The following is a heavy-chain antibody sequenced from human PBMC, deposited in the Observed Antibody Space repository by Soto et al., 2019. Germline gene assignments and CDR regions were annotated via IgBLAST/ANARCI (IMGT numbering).Heavy chain of an antibody. CDR1: GFTVSSSY. D-gene: IGHD1-26*01. V-gene: IGHV3-66*01. Sequence: EVQLVESGGGLVQPGGSLRLSCAASGFTVSSSYLYWVRQAPGKGLEWVSSIYKSGDTYYADSVKGRFTISRDNYKSTLLLQMNSLRAEDTAVYYCARVTVGTNPTWLGPGGQGTLVTVSS. J-gene: IGHJ5*02. CDR3: ARVTVGTNPTWLGP. CDR2: IYKSGDT.